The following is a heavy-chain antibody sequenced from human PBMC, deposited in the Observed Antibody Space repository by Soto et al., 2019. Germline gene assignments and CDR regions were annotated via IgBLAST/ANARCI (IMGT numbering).Heavy chain of an antibody. D-gene: IGHD3-3*01. CDR1: GVTFNDCA. CDR2: ISGSGYDI. CDR3: AKSRPRATIFGVVINGFGY. Sequence: GGSLRLSCTSSGVTFNDCAMSWVRQAPGKGLEWVSSISGSGYDIYYADSVKGRFTISRDNRKNMVYLQMDNLRADDTAVYFCAKSRPRATIFGVVINGFGYWGQGTLVTVSS. V-gene: IGHV3-23*01. J-gene: IGHJ4*02.